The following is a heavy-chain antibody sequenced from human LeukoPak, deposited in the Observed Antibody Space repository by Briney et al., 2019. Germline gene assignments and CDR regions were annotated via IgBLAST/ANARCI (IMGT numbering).Heavy chain of an antibody. Sequence: QPGGSLRLSCVDSGFSFSTYDMGWVRQPPGKGLEWVSAISTTGGYTEDADSVKGRFTISRDNSQNTLFLQMHSLRAEDTAVYYCAKKPATIKFPFDIWGQGTLVTVSP. V-gene: IGHV3-23*01. CDR1: GFSFSTYD. CDR2: ISTTGGYT. J-gene: IGHJ4*02. D-gene: IGHD5-24*01. CDR3: AKKPATIKFPFDI.